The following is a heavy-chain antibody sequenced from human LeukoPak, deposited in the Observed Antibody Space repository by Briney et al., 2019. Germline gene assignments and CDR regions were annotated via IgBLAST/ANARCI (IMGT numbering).Heavy chain of an antibody. J-gene: IGHJ4*02. CDR3: ARDRYDYDSSGYRY. V-gene: IGHV4-59*01. Sequence: SETLSLTCTVSGGSISSYYWSWIRQPPGKGLEWIGYIYYSGSTNYNPSLKSRVTISVDTSKNQFSLKLSSVTAADTAVYYCARDRYDYDSSGYRYWGQGTLVTVSS. CDR2: IYYSGST. CDR1: GGSISSYY. D-gene: IGHD3-22*01.